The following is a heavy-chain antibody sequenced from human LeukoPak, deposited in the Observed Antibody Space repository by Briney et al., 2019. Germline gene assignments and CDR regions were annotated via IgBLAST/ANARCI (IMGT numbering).Heavy chain of an antibody. V-gene: IGHV1-46*01. CDR1: GYTFTSYY. J-gene: IGHJ4*02. CDR2: INPSGGST. Sequence: ASVKVSCKASGYTFTSYYMHWVRQAPGQGLEWMGIINPSGGSTSYPQKFQGRVTMTRDTSASTVYMELSSLRSEDTAVYYCCLHTAFDYWGQGTLVTVSS. CDR3: CLHTAFDY. D-gene: IGHD2-21*02.